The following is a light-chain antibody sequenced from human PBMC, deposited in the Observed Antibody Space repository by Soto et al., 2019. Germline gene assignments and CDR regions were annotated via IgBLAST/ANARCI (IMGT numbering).Light chain of an antibody. CDR3: QQRSYPIT. CDR1: ESVSSY. CDR2: DAS. V-gene: IGKV3-11*01. J-gene: IGKJ5*01. Sequence: EIVMTQSPTTLSVSPGYRPTLSYRASESVSSYLAWYQQKPGQAPRLLIYDASHRATGIPVRLSGSGSESDFTLTISSIEPEDFAVYYCQQRSYPITFGQGTRLEIK.